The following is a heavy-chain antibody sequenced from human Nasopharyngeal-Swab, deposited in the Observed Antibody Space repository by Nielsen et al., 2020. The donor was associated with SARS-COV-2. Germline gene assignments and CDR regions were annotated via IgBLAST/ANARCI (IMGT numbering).Heavy chain of an antibody. CDR3: ARERYSGSYDY. V-gene: IGHV3-11*04. J-gene: IGHJ4*02. Sequence: WIRQPPGKGLEWISFISSSGTKEQYRGSVRGRFTISRDNAKNSAYLQMNSLRAEDTAVYYCARERYSGSYDYWGQGTLVTVSS. CDR2: ISSSGTKE. D-gene: IGHD1-26*01.